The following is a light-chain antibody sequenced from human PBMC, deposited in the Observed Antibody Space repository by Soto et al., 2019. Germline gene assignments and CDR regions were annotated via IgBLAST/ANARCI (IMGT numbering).Light chain of an antibody. J-gene: IGLJ1*01. CDR3: QSYDSSLSGDFV. CDR2: ANS. V-gene: IGLV1-40*01. CDR1: SSNIGAGFD. Sequence: QSVLTQPPSLSGAPGQRVTISCTGSSSNIGAGFDVHWYQQLPGTAPKLLIFANSDRPSGVPARFSGSKAGTSASLVITGLQADDEAVYYCQSYDSSLSGDFVFGTGTKVTVL.